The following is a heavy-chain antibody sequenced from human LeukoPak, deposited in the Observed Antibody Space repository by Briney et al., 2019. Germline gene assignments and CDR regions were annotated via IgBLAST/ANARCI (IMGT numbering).Heavy chain of an antibody. D-gene: IGHD6-6*01. CDR2: IHSDGSST. V-gene: IGHV3-74*01. CDR1: GFTFSSYW. Sequence: GGSLRLSCAASGFTFSSYWMHWVRQAPGKGLVWVSRIHSDGSSTSYADSVKGRFTISRDNSKNTLYLQMNSLRAEDTAVYYCAKDPKQLVSRGYWYFDLWGRGTLVTVSS. CDR3: AKDPKQLVSRGYWYFDL. J-gene: IGHJ2*01.